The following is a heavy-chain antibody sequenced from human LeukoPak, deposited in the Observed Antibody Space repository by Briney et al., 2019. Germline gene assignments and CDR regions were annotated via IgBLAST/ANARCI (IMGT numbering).Heavy chain of an antibody. CDR2: ISYDGNDK. Sequence: GGSLRLSCAASGFTFSSFPLHWVRQAPGKGLEWVAVISYDGNDKYHADSVKGRFTISRDNAKNSLYLQMNSLRAEDTAVYFCARAHSSSWEYWGQGALVTVSS. CDR1: GFTFSSFP. CDR3: ARAHSSSWEY. D-gene: IGHD6-13*01. V-gene: IGHV3-30*04. J-gene: IGHJ4*02.